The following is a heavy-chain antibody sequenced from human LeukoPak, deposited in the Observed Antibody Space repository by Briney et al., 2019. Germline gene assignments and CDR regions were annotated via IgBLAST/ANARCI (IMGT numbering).Heavy chain of an antibody. CDR3: AREMAAGHYHDAFDI. CDR2: TYSGGST. Sequence: GGSLRLSCAASGFTVSSNYMSWVRQAPGKGLEWVSVTYSGGSTYYADSVKGRFTISRDNSKNTLYLQMNSLRAEDTAVYYCAREMAAGHYHDAFDIWGQGTMVTVSS. J-gene: IGHJ3*02. CDR1: GFTVSSNY. D-gene: IGHD6-13*01. V-gene: IGHV3-66*01.